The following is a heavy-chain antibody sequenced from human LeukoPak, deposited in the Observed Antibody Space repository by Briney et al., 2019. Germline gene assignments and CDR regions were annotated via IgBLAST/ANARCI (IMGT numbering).Heavy chain of an antibody. J-gene: IGHJ3*02. CDR1: GGSISSYY. CDR2: IYYSGST. CDR3: ARDYPGFHGDAFDI. Sequence: SETLSLTCTVSGGSISSYYWSWIRQPSGKGLEWIGYIYYSGSTNYNPSLKSRVTISVDTSKNQFSLKLSSVTAADTAVYYCARDYPGFHGDAFDIWGQGTMVTVSS. V-gene: IGHV4-59*01.